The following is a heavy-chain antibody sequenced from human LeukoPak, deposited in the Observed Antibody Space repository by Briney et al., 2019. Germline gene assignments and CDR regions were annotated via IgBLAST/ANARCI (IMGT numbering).Heavy chain of an antibody. CDR3: ARMYYYDSSDYYEGD. CDR2: ISSSSIYI. CDR1: GFTFSSYG. J-gene: IGHJ4*02. V-gene: IGHV3-21*01. Sequence: PGGSLRLSCAASGFTFSSYGMSWVRQAPGKGLEWVSSISSSSIYIYYADSVKGRFTISRDNAKNSLYLQLNSLRAEDTAVYYCARMYYYDSSDYYEGDWGQGTLVTVSS. D-gene: IGHD3-22*01.